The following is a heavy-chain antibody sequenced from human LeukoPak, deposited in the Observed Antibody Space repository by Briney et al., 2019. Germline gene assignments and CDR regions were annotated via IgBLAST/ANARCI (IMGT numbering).Heavy chain of an antibody. Sequence: SETLSLTCSVSSGSISGYYWNWIRQPPGKGLEWIGRIYTSGSTNCNPSLKSRVTMSVDTSKNQFSLKLSSVTAADTAVYYCARVGDYALKDWGQGTLVTVSS. CDR2: IYTSGST. CDR3: ARVGDYALKD. J-gene: IGHJ4*02. V-gene: IGHV4-4*07. D-gene: IGHD3-16*01. CDR1: SGSISGYY.